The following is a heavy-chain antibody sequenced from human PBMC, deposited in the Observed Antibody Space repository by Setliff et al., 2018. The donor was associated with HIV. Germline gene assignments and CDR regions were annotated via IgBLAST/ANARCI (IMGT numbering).Heavy chain of an antibody. CDR3: ARATFGSTSSGINYYMDV. V-gene: IGHV4-59*02. CDR2: IYYDGTT. Sequence: ETLSLTCTVSGGSVSGYFWSWIRQPPGRGLEWIGYIYYDGTTNSNPSLKSRVTISVTTPKNQFSLKLSSVTAADTALYFCARATFGSTSSGINYYMDVWGKGTTVTVSS. D-gene: IGHD3-10*01. J-gene: IGHJ6*03. CDR1: GGSVSGYF.